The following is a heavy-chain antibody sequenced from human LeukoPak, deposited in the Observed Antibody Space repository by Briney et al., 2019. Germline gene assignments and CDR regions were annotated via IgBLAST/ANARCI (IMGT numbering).Heavy chain of an antibody. D-gene: IGHD6-19*01. CDR1: GGSISSYY. CDR3: ARVYSSGWYYFDY. CDR2: IYYSGST. J-gene: IGHJ4*02. Sequence: PSETLSLTCTVSGGSISSYYWSWIRQPPGKGLEWIGSIYYSGSTYYNPSLKSRVTISVDTSKNQFSLKLSSVTAADTAVYYCARVYSSGWYYFDYWGQGTLVTVSS. V-gene: IGHV4-59*12.